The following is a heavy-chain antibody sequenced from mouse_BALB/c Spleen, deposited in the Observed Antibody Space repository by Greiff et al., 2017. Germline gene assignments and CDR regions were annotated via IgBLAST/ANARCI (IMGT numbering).Heavy chain of an antibody. J-gene: IGHJ3*01. D-gene: IGHD1-1*01. CDR1: GFTFSNYW. V-gene: IGHV6-6*02. CDR2: IRLKSNNYAT. CDR3: TRTYYYGSSWAWFAY. Sequence: DVMLVESGGGLVQPGGSMKLSCVASGFTFSNYWMNWVRQSPEKGLEWVAEIRLKSNNYATHYAESVKGRFTISRDDSKSSVYLQMNNLRAEDTGIYYCTRTYYYGSSWAWFAYWGQGTLVTVSA.